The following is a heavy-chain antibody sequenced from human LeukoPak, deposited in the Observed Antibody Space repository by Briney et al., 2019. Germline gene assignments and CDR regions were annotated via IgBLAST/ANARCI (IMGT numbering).Heavy chain of an antibody. D-gene: IGHD5-24*01. Sequence: PSETLSLTCNVSGYSISSGYYWGWIRQSPGKGLEGIGTIYHSGNTYYNPSLKSRVTISVDTSKNQFSLKMSSVTAADTAVYYCARDSRVPNGYNHYFDYWGQGTLVTVSS. CDR2: IYHSGNT. CDR3: ARDSRVPNGYNHYFDY. J-gene: IGHJ4*02. CDR1: GYSISSGYY. V-gene: IGHV4-38-2*02.